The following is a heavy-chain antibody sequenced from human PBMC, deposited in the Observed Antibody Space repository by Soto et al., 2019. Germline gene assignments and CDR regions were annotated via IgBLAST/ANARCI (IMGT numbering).Heavy chain of an antibody. J-gene: IGHJ4*02. V-gene: IGHV3-30*18. Sequence: GGSLRLSCAASGFTFSSYGMHWVRQAPGKGLEWVAVISYDGSNKYYADSVKGRFTISRDNSKNTLYLQMNSLRAEDTAVYYCAKDRSSNTPYYFDYWGQGTLVTVS. CDR3: AKDRSSNTPYYFDY. CDR1: GFTFSSYG. D-gene: IGHD6-13*01. CDR2: ISYDGSNK.